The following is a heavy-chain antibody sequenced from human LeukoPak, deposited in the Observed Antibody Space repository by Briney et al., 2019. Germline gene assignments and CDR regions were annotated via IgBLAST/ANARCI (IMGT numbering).Heavy chain of an antibody. J-gene: IGHJ3*02. CDR3: ATKHLWSDGFDI. D-gene: IGHD2-8*02. CDR2: IYYSGST. CDR1: GGSISYYY. Sequence: SETLSLTCTVSGGSISYYYWSWIRQPPGKGLEWIGYIYYSGSTNYNPSLKSRVTISVDTSNNQFSLKVTSVTAADTAVYYCATKHLWSDGFDIWGQGTVVTVSS. V-gene: IGHV4-59*12.